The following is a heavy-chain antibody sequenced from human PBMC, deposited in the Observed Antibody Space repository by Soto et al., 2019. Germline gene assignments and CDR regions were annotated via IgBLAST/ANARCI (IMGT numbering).Heavy chain of an antibody. CDR1: GFTFSSYA. D-gene: IGHD3-16*01. CDR2: ISGSGGST. J-gene: IGHJ3*02. V-gene: IGHV3-23*01. Sequence: GGSLRLSCAASGFTFSSYAMSWVRQAPGKGLEWVSAISGSGGSTYYADSVKGRFTISRDNSKNTLYLQMNSLRAEATDVYYGEKTATGDSQDAFDIWGQGTMVTVSS. CDR3: EKTATGDSQDAFDI.